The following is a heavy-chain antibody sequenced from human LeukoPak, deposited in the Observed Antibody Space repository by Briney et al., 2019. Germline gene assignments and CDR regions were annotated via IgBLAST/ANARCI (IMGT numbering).Heavy chain of an antibody. CDR3: AAETGSHDAFDI. Sequence: SETLSLTCTVSGGSISSSGYCWGWIRQPPGKGLEWIGSIDYSGNTNYNPSLKSRVTMSVDTSKNQFSLKLSSVTAADTAVYYCAAETGSHDAFDIWGQGTMVTVSS. CDR2: IDYSGNT. V-gene: IGHV4-39*07. CDR1: GGSISSSGYC. J-gene: IGHJ3*02. D-gene: IGHD1-26*01.